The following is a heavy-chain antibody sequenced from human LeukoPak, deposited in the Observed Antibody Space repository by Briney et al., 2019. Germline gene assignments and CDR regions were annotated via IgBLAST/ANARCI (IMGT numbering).Heavy chain of an antibody. V-gene: IGHV3-30*18. CDR2: ISYDGSNK. Sequence: GGSLRLSCAASGFTFSSYGMHWVRQAPGKGLEWVAVISYDGSNKYYADSVKGRFTISRDNSKNTLYLQMNSLRAEDTAVYYCAKLGQSGSYKGPNYMDVWGKGTTVTVSS. J-gene: IGHJ6*03. D-gene: IGHD3-10*01. CDR1: GFTFSSYG. CDR3: AKLGQSGSYKGPNYMDV.